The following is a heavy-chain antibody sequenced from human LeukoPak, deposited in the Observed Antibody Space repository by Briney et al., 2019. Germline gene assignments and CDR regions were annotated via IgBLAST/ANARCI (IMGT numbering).Heavy chain of an antibody. CDR3: ARGGPAARRFDY. CDR2: ISSSSSYI. V-gene: IGHV3-21*01. J-gene: IGHJ4*02. Sequence: PGGSLRLSCAASGFTFSSYSMKWVRQAPGKGLEWVSSISSSSSYIYYADSVKGRFTISRENSKNTLYLQMNSLRAEDTAVYYCARGGPAARRFDYWGQGTLVTVSS. CDR1: GFTFSSYS. D-gene: IGHD6-6*01.